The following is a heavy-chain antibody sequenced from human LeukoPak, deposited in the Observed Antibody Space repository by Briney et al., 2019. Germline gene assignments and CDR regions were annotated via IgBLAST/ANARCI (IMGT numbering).Heavy chain of an antibody. J-gene: IGHJ4*02. D-gene: IGHD5-12*01. V-gene: IGHV1-18*01. CDR3: ARRGGRGYSGYEFDY. CDR1: GYTFTSYG. CDR2: INVYNGNT. Sequence: ASVKVSCKASGYTFTSYGISWVRQAPGQGLEWMGWINVYNGNTNYAQKLQGRVTMTTDTSTSIVYMELRSLRSDDTAVYYCARRGGRGYSGYEFDYWGQGTLVIVSS.